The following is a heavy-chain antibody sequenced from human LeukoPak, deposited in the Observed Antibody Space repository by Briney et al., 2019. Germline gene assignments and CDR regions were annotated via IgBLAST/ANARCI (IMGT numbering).Heavy chain of an antibody. V-gene: IGHV4-39*07. D-gene: IGHD5-18*01. Sequence: SETLSLTCTVSGGSISNFYWGWIRQPPGKGLEWIGSIYYSGTTHYNPSLESRVTISVDTSKNQFSLKLASVTAADTAIYYCAKGAGGFSYYNWFDPWGQGTLVTVSS. J-gene: IGHJ5*02. CDR1: GGSISNFY. CDR3: AKGAGGFSYYNWFDP. CDR2: IYYSGTT.